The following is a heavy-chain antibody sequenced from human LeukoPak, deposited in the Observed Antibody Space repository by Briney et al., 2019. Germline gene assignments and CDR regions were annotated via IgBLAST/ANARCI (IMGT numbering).Heavy chain of an antibody. CDR1: GFTFSSYA. CDR2: ISNNGGST. V-gene: IGHV3-64D*09. Sequence: GGSLRLSCSASGFTFSSYAMHWVRQAPGKGLEYVPTISNNGGSTYYADSVRGRFIISRDNSKNTLYLQMSSLRAEDTALYYCARDHYATGDYWGQGTLVTVSS. D-gene: IGHD2-2*01. J-gene: IGHJ4*02. CDR3: ARDHYATGDY.